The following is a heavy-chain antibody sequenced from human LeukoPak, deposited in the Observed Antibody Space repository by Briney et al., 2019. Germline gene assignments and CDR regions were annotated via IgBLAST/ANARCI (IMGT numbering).Heavy chain of an antibody. Sequence: GGSLRLSCAASGFTFSSYAVSWVRKAPGKGLEWVSLISGSGSITYYADSVKGRFTISRDNSKNTVYLQMNSLRAEDTAVYYCAKKRIAAAGKTDFDYWGQGTLVTVSS. CDR2: ISGSGSIT. V-gene: IGHV3-23*01. CDR3: AKKRIAAAGKTDFDY. D-gene: IGHD6-13*01. CDR1: GFTFSSYA. J-gene: IGHJ4*02.